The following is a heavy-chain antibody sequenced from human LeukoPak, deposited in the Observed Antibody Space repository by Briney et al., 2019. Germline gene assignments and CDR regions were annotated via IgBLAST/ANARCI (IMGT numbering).Heavy chain of an antibody. Sequence: SETLSLTCTVSGGSISSYYWGWIRQPAGKGLEWIGRIYTSGSTNYNPSLKSRVTMSVDTSKNQFSLKLSSVTAADTAVYYCAREFPYSGSYYRRSYYYYMDVWGKGTTVTVSS. CDR1: GGSISSYY. V-gene: IGHV4-4*07. D-gene: IGHD1-26*01. CDR2: IYTSGST. J-gene: IGHJ6*03. CDR3: AREFPYSGSYYRRSYYYYMDV.